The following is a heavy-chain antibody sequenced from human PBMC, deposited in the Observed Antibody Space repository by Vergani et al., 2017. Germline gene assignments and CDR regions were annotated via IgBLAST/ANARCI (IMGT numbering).Heavy chain of an antibody. CDR1: GFTFTSSA. Sequence: QMQLVQSRPEVKKPGTSVKVSCKASGFTFTSSAMQWLRQARGQRLEWIGWIVVGSGNTYYAQKFQERVTITRDMSTSTAYMELSSLRSEDTAVYYCAADHTYYDSSGYPRGNWYFDLWGRGTLVTVSS. CDR2: IVVGSGNT. J-gene: IGHJ2*01. D-gene: IGHD3-22*01. CDR3: AADHTYYDSSGYPRGNWYFDL. V-gene: IGHV1-58*02.